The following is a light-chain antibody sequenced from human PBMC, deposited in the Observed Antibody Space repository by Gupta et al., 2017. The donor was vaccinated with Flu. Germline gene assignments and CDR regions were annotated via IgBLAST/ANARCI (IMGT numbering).Light chain of an antibody. CDR2: GNS. CDR1: SSNIGSNP. V-gene: IGLV1-44*01. J-gene: IGLJ1*01. Sequence: QSVLAQPPSASETPGQRVTISCSASSSNIGSNPVNWYQQVPGTAPKLLIYGNSQRPSGVPDRFSGSKSGTSASLAISGLQSEDEADYYCAAWDDSLNGHYVFGTGTKVTVL. CDR3: AAWDDSLNGHYV.